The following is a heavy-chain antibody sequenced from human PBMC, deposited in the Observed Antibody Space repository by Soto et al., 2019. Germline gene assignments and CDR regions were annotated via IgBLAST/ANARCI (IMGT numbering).Heavy chain of an antibody. CDR1: GFTVSSNY. CDR3: EREGYSGYDSMGFDY. J-gene: IGHJ4*02. D-gene: IGHD5-12*01. CDR2: IYSGGNT. Sequence: EVQLVESGGGLIQPGGSLRLSCAASGFTVSSNYMSWVRQTPGKGLEWVSVIYSGGNTYYSDSVKGRFTISRDNSKNTLYLQMNSLSAEDTAVYYCEREGYSGYDSMGFDYWGQGTLVTVSS. V-gene: IGHV3-53*01.